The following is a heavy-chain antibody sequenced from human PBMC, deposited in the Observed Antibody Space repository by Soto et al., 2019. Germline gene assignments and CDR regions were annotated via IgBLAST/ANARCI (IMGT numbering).Heavy chain of an antibody. Sequence: ESGGGVVQPGRSLRLSCAASGFTFSSYAMHWVRQAPGKGLEWVAVISYDGSNKYYADSVKGRFTISRDNSKNTLYLQMNSLRAEDTAVYYCATLPRLRWYLGAYWGQGTLVTVSS. V-gene: IGHV3-30-3*01. J-gene: IGHJ4*02. CDR3: ATLPRLRWYLGAY. D-gene: IGHD4-17*01. CDR2: ISYDGSNK. CDR1: GFTFSSYA.